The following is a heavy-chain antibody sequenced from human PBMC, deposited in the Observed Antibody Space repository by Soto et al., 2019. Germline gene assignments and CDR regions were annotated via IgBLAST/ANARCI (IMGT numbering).Heavy chain of an antibody. CDR3: ARDGNRLLSYYFDY. V-gene: IGHV4-59*01. CDR1: GGSISSYY. J-gene: IGHJ4*02. CDR2: IYYSGST. Sequence: SETLSLPCTVSGGSISSYYWSWIRQPPGKGLEWIGYIYYSGSTNYNPSLKSRVTISVDTSKNQFSLKLSSVTAADTAVYYCARDGNRLLSYYFDYCDQGTLVTVSS. D-gene: IGHD2-2*01.